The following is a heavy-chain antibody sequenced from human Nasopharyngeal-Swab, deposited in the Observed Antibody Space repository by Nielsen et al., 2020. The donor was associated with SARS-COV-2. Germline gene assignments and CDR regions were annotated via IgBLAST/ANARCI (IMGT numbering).Heavy chain of an antibody. CDR2: ISGSLTYI. V-gene: IGHV3-21*01. D-gene: IGHD2-2*01. J-gene: IGHJ6*03. CDR3: ARERKDIVVVPAASGTETYYYYYMDV. Sequence: GGSLRLSCAASGFSFSTYSMNWVRQAPGKGLEWVSSISGSLTYIYYGDSVKGRFTISRDNAKNSLYLQMNSLRAEDTAVYYCARERKDIVVVPAASGTETYYYYYMDVWGKGTTVTVSS. CDR1: GFSFSTYS.